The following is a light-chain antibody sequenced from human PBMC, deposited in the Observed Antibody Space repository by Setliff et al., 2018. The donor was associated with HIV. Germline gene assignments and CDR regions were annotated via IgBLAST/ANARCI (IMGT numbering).Light chain of an antibody. V-gene: IGLV2-23*01. CDR2: QAT. CDR1: SSDVGRYNL. CDR3: CSNTGSNTYV. Sequence: SALAQPASVSGSPGQSITISCTGTSSDVGRYNLVSWYQQHPGKAPKLMIYQATKRPSGVSNRFSGSKSGNTASLTISGLQAEDEADYYCCSNTGSNTYVFGTGTKVTV. J-gene: IGLJ1*01.